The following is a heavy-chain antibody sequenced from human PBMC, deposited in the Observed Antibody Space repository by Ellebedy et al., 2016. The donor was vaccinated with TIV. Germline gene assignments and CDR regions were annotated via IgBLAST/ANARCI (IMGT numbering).Heavy chain of an antibody. CDR1: GYTLTELS. D-gene: IGHD5-12*01. Sequence: AASVKVSCKVSGYTLTELSMHWVRQAPGKGLEWMGGFDPEDGETIYAQKFQGRVTMTEDTSTDTAYMELSSLRSEDTAVYYCATDSDIVATDKFDYWGQGTLVTVSS. CDR3: ATDSDIVATDKFDY. J-gene: IGHJ4*02. CDR2: FDPEDGET. V-gene: IGHV1-24*01.